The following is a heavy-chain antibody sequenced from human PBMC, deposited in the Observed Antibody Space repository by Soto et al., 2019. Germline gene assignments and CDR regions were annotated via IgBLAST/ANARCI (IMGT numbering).Heavy chain of an antibody. CDR2: ISSSSSTI. CDR1: GFTFISYS. D-gene: IGHD3-22*01. Sequence: GGSLRLSCAASGFTFISYSMNWVRQAPGKGLEWVSYISSSSSTIYYADSVKGRFTISRDNAKNSLYLQMNSLRAEDTAVYYCARDLTYYYDSSGYYLGQGTLVTVSS. CDR3: ARDLTYYYDSSGYY. J-gene: IGHJ4*02. V-gene: IGHV3-48*01.